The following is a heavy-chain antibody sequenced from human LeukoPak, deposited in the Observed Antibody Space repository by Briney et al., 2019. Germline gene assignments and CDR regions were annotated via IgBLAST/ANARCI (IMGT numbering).Heavy chain of an antibody. CDR2: ISAYNGNT. CDR3: ARYCSSIRCSYGMDV. D-gene: IGHD2-2*01. J-gene: IGHJ6*02. V-gene: IGHV1-18*01. CDR1: DYTFTRSG. Sequence: ASVKVSCKASDYTFTRSGISWVRQAPGQGLEWMGWISAYNGNTNYAQKLQGRVTMTTDTSTSTAYMELRRLRSDDTAVYYCARYCSSIRCSYGMDVWSQGTTVTVSS.